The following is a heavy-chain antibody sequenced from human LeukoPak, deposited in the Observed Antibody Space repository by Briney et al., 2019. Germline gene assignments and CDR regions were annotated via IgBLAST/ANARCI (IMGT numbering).Heavy chain of an antibody. V-gene: IGHV4-39*07. D-gene: IGHD3-22*01. CDR3: ARRTYYYDSSGYWLDY. J-gene: IGHJ4*02. CDR1: GGSISSSSYY. CDR2: IYYSGST. Sequence: PSETLSLTCTVSGGSISSSSYYWGWIRQPPGKGLEWIGSIYYSGSTYYNPSLKSRVTISVDTSKNQFSLKLSSVTAADTAVYYCARRTYYYDSSGYWLDYWGQGTLVTVSS.